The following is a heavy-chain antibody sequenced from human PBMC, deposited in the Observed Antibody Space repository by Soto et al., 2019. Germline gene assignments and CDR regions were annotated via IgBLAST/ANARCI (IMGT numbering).Heavy chain of an antibody. CDR1: GFTFSTYA. D-gene: IGHD3-3*01. V-gene: IGHV3-23*01. J-gene: IGHJ6*03. CDR3: TKTPRSFYYYMDV. Sequence: EVQVLESGGGLVEPGGSLRLSCVGSGFTFSTYAMNWVRRAPGKGLEWVSGISGSGSDRYYADSVRGRFIISRDNSNNNLNLQMDSLRAEDTAIYYCTKTPRSFYYYMDVWGKGTTVTVSS. CDR2: ISGSGSDR.